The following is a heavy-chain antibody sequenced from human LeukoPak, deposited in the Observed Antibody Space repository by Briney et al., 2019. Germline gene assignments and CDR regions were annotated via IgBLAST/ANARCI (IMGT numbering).Heavy chain of an antibody. CDR2: ITKFGST. D-gene: IGHD5-18*01. CDR1: GDTFSNYA. V-gene: IGHV1-69*06. Sequence: SVKVSCKASGDTFSNYAISWVRLAPGQGLEWMGAITKFGSTNYAHNFVGRVTMTADKSTSTAYMELSSLKSDDTAVYYCARDRSGYGNYFDFWGQGTLVTVSS. J-gene: IGHJ4*02. CDR3: ARDRSGYGNYFDF.